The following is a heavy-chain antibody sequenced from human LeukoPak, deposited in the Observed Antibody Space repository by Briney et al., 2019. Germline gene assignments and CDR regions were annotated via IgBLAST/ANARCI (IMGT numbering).Heavy chain of an antibody. J-gene: IGHJ4*02. V-gene: IGHV3-30*18. CDR3: AKRGHYSINWYHYFDY. D-gene: IGHD6-13*01. CDR2: IASNGGSE. CDR1: GFTFTTYG. Sequence: GGSLRLSCAASGFTFTTYGLHWVRQAPGKGLEWVAAIASNGGSEYYADSVKGRYTISRDNSKNTLFLQMNSLRPDDTAVYYCAKRGHYSINWYHYFDYWGQGTLVTVSS.